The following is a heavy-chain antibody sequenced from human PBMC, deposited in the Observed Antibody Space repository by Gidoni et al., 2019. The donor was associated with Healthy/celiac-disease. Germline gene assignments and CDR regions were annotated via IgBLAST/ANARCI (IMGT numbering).Heavy chain of an antibody. CDR3: AKERGNYYYYYMDV. Sequence: QVQLVESGGGVVQPGRSLRLSCAASGFTFSSYGMHWVRQAPGKGLEWVAVISYDGSNKYYADSVKGRFTISRDNSKNTLYLQMNSLRAEDTAVYYCAKERGNYYYYYMDVWGKGTTVTVSS. J-gene: IGHJ6*03. V-gene: IGHV3-30*18. CDR1: GFTFSSYG. D-gene: IGHD3-10*01. CDR2: ISYDGSNK.